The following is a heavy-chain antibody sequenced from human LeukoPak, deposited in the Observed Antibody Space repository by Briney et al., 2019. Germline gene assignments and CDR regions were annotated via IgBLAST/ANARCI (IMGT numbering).Heavy chain of an antibody. V-gene: IGHV4-34*01. CDR1: GGSFSGYY. J-gene: IGHJ5*02. CDR3: ARVVGRYFDWFSAGWFDP. CDR2: INHSGST. D-gene: IGHD3-9*01. Sequence: SETLSLTCAVYGGSFSGYYWSWIRQPPGKGLECTGEINHSGSTNYNPSLKSRVTISVDTSKNQFSLKLSSVTAADTAVYYCARVVGRYFDWFSAGWFDPWGQGTLVTVSS.